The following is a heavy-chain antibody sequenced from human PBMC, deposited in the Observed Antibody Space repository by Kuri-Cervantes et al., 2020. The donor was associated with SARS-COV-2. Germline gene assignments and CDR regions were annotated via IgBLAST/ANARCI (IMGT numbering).Heavy chain of an antibody. V-gene: IGHV3-7*01. D-gene: IGHD2-8*02. CDR1: GFTFSSYW. Sequence: GGSLRPPCAASGFTFSSYWMSWVRQAPGKGLEWVANIKQDGSEKYYVDSVKGRFTISRDNAKNSLYLQMNSLRAEDTAVYYCARDTGGTMIYYYYYYGMDVWGQGTTVTVSS. CDR3: ARDTGGTMIYYYYYYGMDV. CDR2: IKQDGSEK. J-gene: IGHJ6*02.